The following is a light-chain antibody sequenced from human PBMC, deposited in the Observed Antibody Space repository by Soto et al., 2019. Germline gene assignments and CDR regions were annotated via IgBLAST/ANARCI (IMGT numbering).Light chain of an antibody. CDR3: SSYRSSSTV. CDR1: SSDVGGYNY. J-gene: IGLJ1*01. V-gene: IGLV2-14*01. CDR2: EVS. Sequence: LAQPASVSGSPGQSITISCTGTSSDVGGYNYVSWYQQHPGKAPKLMIYEVSNRPSGVSNRFSGSKSGNTASLTISGLQAEDEADYYCSSYRSSSTVFGTGTKVTVL.